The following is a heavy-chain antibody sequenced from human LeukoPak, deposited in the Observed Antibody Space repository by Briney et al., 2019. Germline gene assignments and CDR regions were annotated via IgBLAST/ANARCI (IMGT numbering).Heavy chain of an antibody. CDR3: ARISPYRYYYDSSGYSREFDY. CDR1: GGSFSGYY. J-gene: IGHJ4*02. D-gene: IGHD3-22*01. Sequence: SETLSLTCAVYGGSFSGYYWSWIRQPPGKGLEWIGEINHSGSTNYNPSLKSRVTISVDTSKNQFSLKLSSVTAADTAVYYCARISPYRYYYDSSGYSREFDYWGQGTLVTVSS. CDR2: INHSGST. V-gene: IGHV4-34*01.